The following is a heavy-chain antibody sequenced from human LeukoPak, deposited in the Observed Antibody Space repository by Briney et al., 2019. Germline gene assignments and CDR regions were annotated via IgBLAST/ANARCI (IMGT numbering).Heavy chain of an antibody. V-gene: IGHV3-23*01. CDR2: ISGSGGST. CDR1: GFTFSSYA. D-gene: IGHD6-13*01. J-gene: IGHJ4*02. CDR3: AKSGSYSSSYYFDY. Sequence: TGGSLRLSCAASGFTFSSYAMSWVRQAPGKGLEWVSAISGSGGSTYYADSVKGRFTISRDNPKNTLYLQMNSLRAEDTAVYYCAKSGSYSSSYYFDYWGQGTLVTVSS.